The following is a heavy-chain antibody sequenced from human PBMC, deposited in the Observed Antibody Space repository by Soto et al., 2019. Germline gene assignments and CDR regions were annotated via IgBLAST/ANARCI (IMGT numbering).Heavy chain of an antibody. CDR1: GGSINSGDYY. J-gene: IGHJ4*02. Sequence: SETLSLTCSVSGGSINSGDYYWSWIRQSPGKGLEWIGYIYYSGSTYYNPSLKSRSTISIATSNNQFFLDGDSVTAADTAVYYCARLYTGYEAFDWWGKGTRATV. D-gene: IGHD5-12*01. V-gene: IGHV4-30-4*01. CDR2: IYYSGST. CDR3: ARLYTGYEAFDW.